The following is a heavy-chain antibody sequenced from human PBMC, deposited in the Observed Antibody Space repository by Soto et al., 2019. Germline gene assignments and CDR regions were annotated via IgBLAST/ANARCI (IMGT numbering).Heavy chain of an antibody. CDR2: ISAYNGNT. J-gene: IGHJ3*02. Sequence: ASVKVSCKASGYTFTSYGISWVRQAPGQGLEWMGWISAYNGNTNYAQKLQGRVTMTTDTSTSTAYMELRSLRSDDTAVYYCARVTPAAIPDAFDIWGQGTMVTVSS. CDR3: ARVTPAAIPDAFDI. CDR1: GYTFTSYG. V-gene: IGHV1-18*01. D-gene: IGHD2-2*01.